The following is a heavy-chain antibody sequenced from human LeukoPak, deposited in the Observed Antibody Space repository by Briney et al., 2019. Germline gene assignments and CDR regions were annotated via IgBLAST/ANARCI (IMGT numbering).Heavy chain of an antibody. D-gene: IGHD5-12*01. J-gene: IGHJ4*02. CDR1: GFFVSTNY. CDR2: IYSGGTT. V-gene: IGHV3-66*01. Sequence: GGSLRLSCAASGFFVSTNYMSWLRQPPGKGLEWVSVIYSGGTTYYADSVQGRFTISRDNSKNTLYLQMSSLRAEDTAVYYCARDVPYSGLDYWGQGTLVTVSS. CDR3: ARDVPYSGLDY.